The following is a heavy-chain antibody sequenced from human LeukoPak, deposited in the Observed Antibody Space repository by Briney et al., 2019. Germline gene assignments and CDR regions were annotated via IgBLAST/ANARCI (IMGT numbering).Heavy chain of an antibody. CDR2: IRFDGLKK. V-gene: IGHV3-30*02. CDR1: GFTFSTYD. J-gene: IGHJ4*02. Sequence: PGGSLRLSCATSGFTFSTYDMHAVRQAPGKGLEWVADIRFDGLKKRYADSVRGRVTVSRDNSKNTLYLQMNSLRAEDTAVYYCAKDRETFSSYGYFDYWGQGTLVPVSS. D-gene: IGHD2-21*01. CDR3: AKDRETFSSYGYFDY.